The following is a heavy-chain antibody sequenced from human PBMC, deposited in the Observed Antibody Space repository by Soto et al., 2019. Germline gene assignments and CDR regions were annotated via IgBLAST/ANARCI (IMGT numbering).Heavy chain of an antibody. CDR1: GYTFTKYG. J-gene: IGHJ4*02. CDR3: ARGLAQPLGY. Sequence: QVQLVQSGAEVKKPGASVKVSCKASGYTFTKYGINWVRQAPGQGLEWMGWISADNGDTNYAQKFQGRDTMTTETSTSTVYMEPRSLISDDTAVYYCARGLAQPLGYWGQGTLVTVSS. V-gene: IGHV1-18*01. D-gene: IGHD2-2*01. CDR2: ISADNGDT.